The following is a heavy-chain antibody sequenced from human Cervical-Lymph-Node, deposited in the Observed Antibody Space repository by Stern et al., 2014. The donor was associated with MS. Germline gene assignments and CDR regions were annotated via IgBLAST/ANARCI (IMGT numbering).Heavy chain of an antibody. J-gene: IGHJ4*02. CDR3: ARDYGDYAFDY. D-gene: IGHD4-17*01. CDR2: IYPGDSDT. V-gene: IGHV5-51*01. CDR1: GYSFTANW. Sequence: EVQLVESGAEVKKPGESLQISCKGSGYSFTANWIAWVRQMPGKGLEWRGIIYPGDSDTRYSPSFQGQVTISADKSISTAYLQWSSLKASDTAMYYCARDYGDYAFDYWGQGTLVTVSS.